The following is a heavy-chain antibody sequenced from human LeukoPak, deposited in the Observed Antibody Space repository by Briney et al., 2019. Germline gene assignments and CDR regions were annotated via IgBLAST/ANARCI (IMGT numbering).Heavy chain of an antibody. D-gene: IGHD3-10*01. V-gene: IGHV1-69*04. CDR2: IIPILGIA. Sequence: GASVKVSCKASGGTFSSYAISWVRQAPGQGLEWMGRIIPILGIANYAQKFQGRVTITADKSTSTAYMELSSLRSEDTAVYYCARGYYGSGSYRDIWGQGTMVTVS. CDR1: GGTFSSYA. J-gene: IGHJ3*02. CDR3: ARGYYGSGSYRDI.